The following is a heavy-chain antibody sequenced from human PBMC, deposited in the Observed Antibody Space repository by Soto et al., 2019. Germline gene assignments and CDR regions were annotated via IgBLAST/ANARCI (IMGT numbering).Heavy chain of an antibody. Sequence: GGSLRLSCAASGFTFSSYAMSWVRQAPGKGLEWVSAISGSGGSTYYADSVKGRFTISRDNSKNTLYLQMNSLRAEDTAVYYCAKEKGPLNLSFGVEIDYWGQGTLVTVSS. CDR2: ISGSGGST. D-gene: IGHD3-3*01. V-gene: IGHV3-23*01. J-gene: IGHJ4*02. CDR1: GFTFSSYA. CDR3: AKEKGPLNLSFGVEIDY.